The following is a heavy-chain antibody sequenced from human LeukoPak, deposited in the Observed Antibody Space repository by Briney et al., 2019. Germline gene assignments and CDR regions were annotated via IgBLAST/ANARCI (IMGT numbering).Heavy chain of an antibody. CDR2: INYSGST. V-gene: IGHV4-34*01. CDR3: ARGPYSSSWYYLDY. CDR1: GGSFSGYY. J-gene: IGHJ4*02. D-gene: IGHD6-13*01. Sequence: PSETLSLTCAVYGGSFSGYYWSWIRQPPGKGLEWIGEINYSGSTNYNPSLKSRVTISVDTSKNQFSLKLSSVTAADTAVYYCARGPYSSSWYYLDYWGQGTLVTVSS.